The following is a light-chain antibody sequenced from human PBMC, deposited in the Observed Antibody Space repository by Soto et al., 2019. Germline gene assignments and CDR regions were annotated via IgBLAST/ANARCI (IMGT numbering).Light chain of an antibody. Sequence: QSALTQPPSASGSPGQSVTISCTGTSSDVGAYIFVSWYQQHPGKAPKLMVYDVNRRPPGVPDRFFGSKSGNTASLTVSGLQAEDEADYYCVSYTVSVAPYVFGTGTKVTVL. J-gene: IGLJ1*01. V-gene: IGLV2-8*01. CDR3: VSYTVSVAPYV. CDR1: SSDVGAYIF. CDR2: DVN.